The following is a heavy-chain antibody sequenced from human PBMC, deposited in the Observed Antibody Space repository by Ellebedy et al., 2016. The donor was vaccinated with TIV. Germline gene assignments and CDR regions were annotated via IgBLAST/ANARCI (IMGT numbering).Heavy chain of an antibody. CDR2: IKSKTDGGTT. Sequence: GESLKISXAASGFTFSNAWMSWVRQAPGKGLEWVGRIKSKTDGGTTDYAAPVKGRFTISRDDSKNTLYLQMNSLKTEDTAVYYCAKLTGIVSNWGQGTLVTVSS. CDR3: AKLTGIVSN. J-gene: IGHJ4*02. D-gene: IGHD1-26*01. V-gene: IGHV3-15*01. CDR1: GFTFSNAW.